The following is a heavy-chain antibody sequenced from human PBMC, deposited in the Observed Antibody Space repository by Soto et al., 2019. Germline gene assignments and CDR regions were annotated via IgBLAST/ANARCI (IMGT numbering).Heavy chain of an antibody. D-gene: IGHD5-12*01. J-gene: IGHJ6*03. CDR3: ARESGGATATLDYYYFYMDV. Sequence: VQLAQSGAEVTKPGASVKVSCKTSGDSFNDYYINWVRQAPGQGLEWMGWINPNGGATKYAQKFQGRVTVTRDTSIRTVYMELSSLRSDDTAVYYCARESGGATATLDYYYFYMDVWGKGTTVTVSS. V-gene: IGHV1-2*02. CDR2: INPNGGAT. CDR1: GDSFNDYY.